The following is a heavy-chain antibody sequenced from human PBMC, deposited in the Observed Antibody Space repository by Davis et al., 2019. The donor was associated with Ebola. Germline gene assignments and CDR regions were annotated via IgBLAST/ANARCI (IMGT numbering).Heavy chain of an antibody. J-gene: IGHJ6*02. CDR3: ARESIAARRYYYGMDV. D-gene: IGHD6-6*01. CDR1: GYTFTSYG. CDR2: ISAYNGNT. V-gene: IGHV1-18*01. Sequence: ASVKVSCKASGYTFTSYGISWVRQAPGQGLEWMGWISAYNGNTNYAQKLQGRVTMTTDTSTSTAYMELSSLRSEDTAVYYCARESIAARRYYYGMDVWGQGTTVTVSS.